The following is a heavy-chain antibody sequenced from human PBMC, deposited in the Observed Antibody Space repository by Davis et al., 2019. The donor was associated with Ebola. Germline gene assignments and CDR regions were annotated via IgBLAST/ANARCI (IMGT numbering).Heavy chain of an antibody. Sequence: GESLKISCAASGFTFDDYAMHWVRQAPGKGLEWVSLISCDGGSTYYADSVKGRFTISRDNSKNSLYLQMNSLRAEDTALYYCAKATYGDYFYYYGMDVWGQGTTVTVSS. V-gene: IGHV3-43D*03. D-gene: IGHD4-17*01. CDR2: ISCDGGST. CDR1: GFTFDDYA. J-gene: IGHJ6*02. CDR3: AKATYGDYFYYYGMDV.